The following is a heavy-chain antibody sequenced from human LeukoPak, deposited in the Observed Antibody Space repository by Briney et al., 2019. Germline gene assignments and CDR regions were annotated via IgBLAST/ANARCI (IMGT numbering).Heavy chain of an antibody. D-gene: IGHD5-18*01. V-gene: IGHV1-8*03. CDR1: GYTFTSYD. Sequence: GASVKVSCKASGYTFTSYDINWVRQATGQGPEWMGWMNPNSGNTGYAQKFQGRVTITRNTSISTAYMELSSLRSEDTAVYYCARSGYSYGSDYFDYWGQGTLVTVSS. CDR3: ARSGYSYGSDYFDY. CDR2: MNPNSGNT. J-gene: IGHJ4*02.